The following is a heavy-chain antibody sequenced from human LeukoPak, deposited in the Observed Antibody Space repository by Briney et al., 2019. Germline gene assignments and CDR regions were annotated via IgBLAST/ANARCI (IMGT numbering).Heavy chain of an antibody. Sequence: PGGSLRLSCAASGFNFKTYSMHWVRQAPGKGLEWVAVITYDGSNKYYADSVKGRVTISRDNSKKTLYLQMDNLIGEDTAVYYCAREDRYGATYYLGYWGQGTLVTVSS. D-gene: IGHD4/OR15-4a*01. V-gene: IGHV3-30*04. J-gene: IGHJ4*02. CDR2: ITYDGSNK. CDR1: GFNFKTYS. CDR3: AREDRYGATYYLGY.